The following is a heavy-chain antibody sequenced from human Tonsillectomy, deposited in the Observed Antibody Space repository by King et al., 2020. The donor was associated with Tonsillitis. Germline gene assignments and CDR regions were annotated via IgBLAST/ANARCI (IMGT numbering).Heavy chain of an antibody. V-gene: IGHV3-23*04. CDR1: GFTFSSYA. D-gene: IGHD3-16*02. CDR3: AKPESGTFGGVIVEAFDC. Sequence: DVQLVESGGGLVQPGGSLRLSCAASGFTFSSYAMSWVRQAPGKGLEWVSAISGSGGSTYYADSVKGRFTISRDNPKNTLYLQMNCLRAEDTAVYYCAKPESGTFGGVIVEAFDCWGQGTLVTVSS. CDR2: ISGSGGST. J-gene: IGHJ4*02.